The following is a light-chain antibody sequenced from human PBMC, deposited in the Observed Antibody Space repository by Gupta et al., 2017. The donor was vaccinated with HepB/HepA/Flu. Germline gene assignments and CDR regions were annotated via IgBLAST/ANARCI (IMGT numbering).Light chain of an antibody. CDR3: QQRTNWPPVCS. J-gene: IGKJ2*04. CDR1: QSVSSY. V-gene: IGKV3-11*01. Sequence: EIVLTQSPATLSLSPGERATLSCRASQSVSSYLAWYQQKPGQAPRLLIYDVSKRATGIPARFSGSGSGTDFTLTISSLEPEDFAVYYCQQRTNWPPVCSFGQGTKLEIK. CDR2: DVS.